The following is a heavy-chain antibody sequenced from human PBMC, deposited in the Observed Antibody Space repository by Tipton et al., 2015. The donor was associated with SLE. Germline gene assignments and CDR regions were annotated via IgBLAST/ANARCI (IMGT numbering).Heavy chain of an antibody. V-gene: IGHV4-59*11. CDR1: GGSISSHY. Sequence: LRLSCTVSGGSISSHYWSWIRQPPGKGLEWIGYIYYSGSTNYNPSLKSRVTISVDTSKNQFSLKLSSVTAADTAVYYCARDNCSGGSCYSDYWGQGTLVTVSS. J-gene: IGHJ4*02. CDR2: IYYSGST. D-gene: IGHD2-15*01. CDR3: ARDNCSGGSCYSDY.